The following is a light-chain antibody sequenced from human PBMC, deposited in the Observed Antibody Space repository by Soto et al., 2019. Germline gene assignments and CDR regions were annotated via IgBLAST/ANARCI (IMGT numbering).Light chain of an antibody. CDR3: LQDSNYPLT. V-gene: IGKV1-6*01. CDR1: QGIRND. J-gene: IGKJ4*01. Sequence: AIQMTQSPSSLSASVGDRVTITCRASQGIRNDLGWYQQKPGKAPKLLIYVASHLQSGDPSRFIGSGSGTDFTLTISSLQPEDFATYYCLQDSNYPLTFGGGTKVDIK. CDR2: VAS.